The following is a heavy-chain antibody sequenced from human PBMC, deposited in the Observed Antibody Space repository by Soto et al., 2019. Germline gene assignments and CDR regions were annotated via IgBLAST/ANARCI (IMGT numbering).Heavy chain of an antibody. J-gene: IGHJ4*02. CDR3: ARGPSGHSYGYFDY. Sequence: SETLSLTCAVSGGSISSGGYSWSWIRQPPGKGLEWIGYIYHSGSTYYNPSLKSRVTISVDRSKNQFSLKLSSVTAADTAVYYCARGPSGHSYGYFDYWGQGTLVTVSS. CDR1: GGSISSGGYS. CDR2: IYHSGST. V-gene: IGHV4-30-2*01. D-gene: IGHD5-18*01.